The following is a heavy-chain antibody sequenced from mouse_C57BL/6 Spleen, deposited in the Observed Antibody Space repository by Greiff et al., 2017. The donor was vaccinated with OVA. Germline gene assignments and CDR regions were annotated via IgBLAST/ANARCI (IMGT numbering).Heavy chain of an antibody. CDR3: ARWSTTVETPPHWYFDV. CDR2: INPYNGGT. J-gene: IGHJ1*03. D-gene: IGHD1-1*01. Sequence: EVQLQQSGPVLVKPGASVKMSCKASGYTFTDYYMNWVKQSHGKSLEWIGVINPYNGGTSYNQTFKGKATLTVDKSSSTAYMELNSLTSEDSAVYYCARWSTTVETPPHWYFDVWGTGTTVTVSS. V-gene: IGHV1-19*01. CDR1: GYTFTDYY.